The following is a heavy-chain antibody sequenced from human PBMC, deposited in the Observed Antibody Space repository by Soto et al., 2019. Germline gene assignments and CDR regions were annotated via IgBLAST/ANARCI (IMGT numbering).Heavy chain of an antibody. D-gene: IGHD3-22*01. J-gene: IGHJ3*02. CDR1: GDSISRIDYY. CDR3: AREGGSYDSGGYLIRGAFDI. CDR2: IYFRGNT. V-gene: IGHV4-31*03. Sequence: SETLSLTCSVSGDSISRIDYYWTWIRQHPEKSLEWIGNIYFRGNTYYSPSLESRLTISVDTSKNQFSLKLTPVTAADTAVYYCAREGGSYDSGGYLIRGAFDIWGQGTMVTVSS.